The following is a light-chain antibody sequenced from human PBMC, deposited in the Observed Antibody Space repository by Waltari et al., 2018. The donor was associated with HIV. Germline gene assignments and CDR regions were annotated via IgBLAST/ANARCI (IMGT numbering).Light chain of an antibody. V-gene: IGLV8-61*01. CDR3: ALYMGSGVWV. Sequence: QTVVTQEPSFSVSPGATVTPTCGLRPGSVSTPYSPSWYQQTPGQAPRTLIYNTDTRSSGVPDRFSGSIVGDKAVLTITGAQADDECDYYCALYMGSGVWVFGGGTTLTVL. J-gene: IGLJ3*02. CDR1: PGSVSTPYS. CDR2: NTD.